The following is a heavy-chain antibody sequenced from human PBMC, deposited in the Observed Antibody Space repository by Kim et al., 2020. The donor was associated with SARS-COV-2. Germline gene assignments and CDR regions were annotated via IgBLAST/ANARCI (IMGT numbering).Heavy chain of an antibody. CDR2: ISYDGSNK. V-gene: IGHV3-30-3*01. CDR1: GFTFSSYA. Sequence: GGSLRLSCAASGFTFSSYAMHWVRQAPGKGLEWVAVISYDGSNKYYADSVKGRFTISRDNSKNTLYLQMNSLRAEDTAVYYCARARHPGILVVGYFDYWGQGTLVTVSS. D-gene: IGHD2-15*01. CDR3: ARARHPGILVVGYFDY. J-gene: IGHJ4*02.